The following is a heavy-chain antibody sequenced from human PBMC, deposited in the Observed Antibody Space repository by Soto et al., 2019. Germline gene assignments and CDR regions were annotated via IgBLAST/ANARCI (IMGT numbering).Heavy chain of an antibody. Sequence: QVQLVQSGAEVRKPGSSVKVSCKVSGGSFISDAISWVRQAPGHGLEWVGGIVPMFGRGNHGQRFQGRVTVSAHESTNTVPMEVASLRSTETADYYCARAGSTVETAMVSQFCYGMDVWGLGTTVSVSS. D-gene: IGHD5-18*01. V-gene: IGHV1-69*12. J-gene: IGHJ6*02. CDR3: ARAGSTVETAMVSQFCYGMDV. CDR1: GGSFISDA. CDR2: IVPMFGRG.